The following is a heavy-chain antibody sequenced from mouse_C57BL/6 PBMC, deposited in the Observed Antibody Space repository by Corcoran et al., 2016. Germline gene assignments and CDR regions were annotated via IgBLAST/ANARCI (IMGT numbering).Heavy chain of an antibody. CDR3: ARPYSFYAMDY. D-gene: IGHD2-12*01. Sequence: QIQLVQSGPELKKPGETVKISCKASGYTFTTYGMSWVKQAPGKGLKWMGWINTYSGVPTYADDFKGRFAFSLETSASTAYLQINNLKNEDTATYFCARPYSFYAMDYWGQGTSVTVSS. J-gene: IGHJ4*01. CDR1: GYTFTTYG. V-gene: IGHV9-3*01. CDR2: INTYSGVP.